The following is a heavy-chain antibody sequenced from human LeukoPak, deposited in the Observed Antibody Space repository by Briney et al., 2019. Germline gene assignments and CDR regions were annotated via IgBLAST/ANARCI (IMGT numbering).Heavy chain of an antibody. V-gene: IGHV3-30*18. J-gene: IGHJ4*02. Sequence: GGSLRLSCAXXGXXXXXXXXXXXXXAXXXXLXXXXXISXDXSXKXYAXSVRXRXTISRDNSKNTLYLQMDSLSAEXTAVYYCAKVRVPGLHYFDFWGQGTLVTVSS. D-gene: IGHD3-3*01. CDR1: GXXXXXXX. CDR2: ISXDXSXK. CDR3: AKVRVPGLHYFDF.